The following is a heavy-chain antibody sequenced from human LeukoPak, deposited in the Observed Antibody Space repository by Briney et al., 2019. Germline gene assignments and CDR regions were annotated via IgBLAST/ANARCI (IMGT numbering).Heavy chain of an antibody. CDR2: MNMDGSEK. Sequence: PGGSLRLSCAASGFTFSSYWMGWVRQASGKRLEWVANMNMDGSEKYYADSAKGRFTISRDNARNSVYLQMNSLRVEDTAVYYCARDPVEWELLLDYWGQGTLVTVSS. CDR3: ARDPVEWELLLDY. J-gene: IGHJ4*02. CDR1: GFTFSSYW. V-gene: IGHV3-7*01. D-gene: IGHD1-26*01.